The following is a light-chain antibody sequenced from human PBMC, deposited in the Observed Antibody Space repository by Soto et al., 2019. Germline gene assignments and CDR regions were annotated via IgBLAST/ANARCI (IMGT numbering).Light chain of an antibody. V-gene: IGKV1-39*01. Sequence: DIQMTQSPFSLSASVGNRVTITCRASQSIKTYLNWYQQKPGKAPYLLIYAASNLHSGVPSRFSGSGSGTDFTLTISRLEPEDFAVYYCQQYGSSLRTFGQGTKLEIK. CDR2: AAS. CDR3: QQYGSSLRT. CDR1: QSIKTY. J-gene: IGKJ2*01.